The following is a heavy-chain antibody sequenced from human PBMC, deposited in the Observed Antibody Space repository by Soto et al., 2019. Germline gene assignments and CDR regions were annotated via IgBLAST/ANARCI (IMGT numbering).Heavy chain of an antibody. V-gene: IGHV3-11*06. CDR3: ARDAGSSWSNNWFDP. Sequence: QVQLVESGGGLVKPGGSLRLSCAASGFTFSDYYMSWIRQAPGKGLEWVSYISSSSSYTNYADSVKGRFTISRDNAKNSLYLQLNSLRAEDTAVYYCARDAGSSWSNNWFDPWGQGTLVTVSS. D-gene: IGHD6-13*01. J-gene: IGHJ5*02. CDR2: ISSSSSYT. CDR1: GFTFSDYY.